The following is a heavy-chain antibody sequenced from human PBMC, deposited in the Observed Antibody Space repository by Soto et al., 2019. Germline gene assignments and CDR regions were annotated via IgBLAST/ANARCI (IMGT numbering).Heavy chain of an antibody. D-gene: IGHD2-2*01. CDR3: ARFVVPAASLRYYYGMDV. CDR2: IDPSDSYT. V-gene: IGHV5-10-1*01. Sequence: PGESLKISCKGSGYSFTSYWISWVRQMPGKGLEWMGRIDPSDSYTNYSPSFQGHVTISADKSISTAYLQWSSLKASDTAMYYCARFVVPAASLRYYYGMDVWGQGTTVTV. CDR1: GYSFTSYW. J-gene: IGHJ6*02.